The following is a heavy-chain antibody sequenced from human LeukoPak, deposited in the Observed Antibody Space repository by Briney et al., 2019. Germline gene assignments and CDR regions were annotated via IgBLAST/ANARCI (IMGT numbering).Heavy chain of an antibody. J-gene: IGHJ4*02. V-gene: IGHV4-34*01. CDR3: ATWPYYYDSSGYYPFFDS. Sequence: SETLSLTCAVYGGSFSGYYWSWIRQPPGKGLEWIGEINHSGSTNYNPSLKSRVPISVDTSKNQFSLKLSSVTAADTAVYYCATWPYYYDSSGYYPFFDSWGQGTLVTVSS. CDR2: INHSGST. D-gene: IGHD3-22*01. CDR1: GGSFSGYY.